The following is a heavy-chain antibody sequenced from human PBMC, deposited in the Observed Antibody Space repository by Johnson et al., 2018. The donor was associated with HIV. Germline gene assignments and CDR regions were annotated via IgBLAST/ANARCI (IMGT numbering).Heavy chain of an antibody. CDR3: ARDIVGAPDAFDI. Sequence: MLLVESGGVVVQPGGSLRLPCAASGFTFDDYGMSWVRQAPGKGLEWVSGINWNGGSTGYADSVKGRFTISRDNAKNSLYLQMNSLRAEDTAVYYCARDIVGAPDAFDIWGQGTMVTVSS. D-gene: IGHD1-26*01. CDR1: GFTFDDYG. V-gene: IGHV3-20*04. CDR2: INWNGGST. J-gene: IGHJ3*02.